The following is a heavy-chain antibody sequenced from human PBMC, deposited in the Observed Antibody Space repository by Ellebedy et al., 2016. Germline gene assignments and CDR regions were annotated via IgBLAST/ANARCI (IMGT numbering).Heavy chain of an antibody. CDR2: ISSNGRTR. CDR3: ANLADAAVDY. V-gene: IGHV3-11*01. J-gene: IGHJ4*02. Sequence: GGSLRLSCAVSGFSFKDYYMSWIRQAPGKGLEWVSYISSNGRTRYHADSVKGRFTISRDIAKNSLYLQMNSLRVEDTAVYYCANLADAAVDYWGRGTQVTVSS. CDR1: GFSFKDYY.